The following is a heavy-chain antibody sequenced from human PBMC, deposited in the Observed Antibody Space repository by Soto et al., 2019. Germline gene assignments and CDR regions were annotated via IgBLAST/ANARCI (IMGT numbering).Heavy chain of an antibody. Sequence: GGSLRLSCAASGFTVSSNYMRWVRQAPGKGLEWVSVIYSGGSTYYADSVKGRFTISRDNSKNTLYLQMNSLRAEDTAVYYCARDQRYYYDSSFGYYFDYWGQGTLVTVSS. CDR3: ARDQRYYYDSSFGYYFDY. J-gene: IGHJ4*02. D-gene: IGHD3-22*01. CDR2: IYSGGST. V-gene: IGHV3-53*01. CDR1: GFTVSSNY.